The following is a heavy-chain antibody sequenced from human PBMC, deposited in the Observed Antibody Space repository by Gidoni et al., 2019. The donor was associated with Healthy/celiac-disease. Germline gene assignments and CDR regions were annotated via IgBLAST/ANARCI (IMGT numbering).Heavy chain of an antibody. V-gene: IGHV4-34*01. CDR2: INHSGST. Sequence: QVQLQQWGAGLLKPSETLSLTCAVYGGSFSGYYWSWIRQPPGKGLEWIGEINHSGSTNYNPSLKSRVTISVDTSKNQFSLKLSSVTAADTAVYYCARSRQLVRGYFDYWGQGTLVTVSS. D-gene: IGHD6-13*01. CDR1: GGSFSGYY. CDR3: ARSRQLVRGYFDY. J-gene: IGHJ4*02.